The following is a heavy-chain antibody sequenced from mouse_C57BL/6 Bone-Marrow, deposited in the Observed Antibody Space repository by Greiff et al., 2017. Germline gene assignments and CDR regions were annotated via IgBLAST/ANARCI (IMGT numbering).Heavy chain of an antibody. CDR3: ARATGWFAY. CDR2: ISSGSSTI. J-gene: IGHJ3*01. D-gene: IGHD4-1*01. Sequence: EVQRVESGGGLVKPGGSLKLSCAASGFTFSDYGMHWVRQAPEKGLEWVAYISSGSSTIYYADTVKGRFTISRDNAKNTLFLQMTSLGSEDTAMCYCARATGWFAYWGQGTLVTVSA. CDR1: GFTFSDYG. V-gene: IGHV5-17*01.